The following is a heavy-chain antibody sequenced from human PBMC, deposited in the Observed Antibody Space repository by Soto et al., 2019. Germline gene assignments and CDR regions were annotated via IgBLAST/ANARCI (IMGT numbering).Heavy chain of an antibody. D-gene: IGHD3-3*01. CDR2: IYPGDSDT. CDR3: ARHYYDFWSGSHYYYMDV. J-gene: IGHJ6*03. CDR1: GYSFTSYW. Sequence: GESLKISCKGSGYSFTSYWIGWVRQMPGKGLEWMGIIYPGDSDTRYSPSFQGQVTISADKSISTAYLQWSSLKASDTAMYYCARHYYDFWSGSHYYYMDVWGKGTTVTVSS. V-gene: IGHV5-51*01.